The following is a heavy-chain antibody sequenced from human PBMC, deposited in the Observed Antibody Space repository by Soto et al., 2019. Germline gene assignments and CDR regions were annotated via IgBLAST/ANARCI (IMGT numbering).Heavy chain of an antibody. V-gene: IGHV3-33*01. CDR3: ARDLDYDYVWGSYRENWFDP. Sequence: GGSLRLSCAASGFTFSSYGMHWVRQAPGKGLEWVAVIWYDGSNKYHADSVKGRFTISRDNSKNTLYLQMNSLRAEDTAVYYCARDLDYDYVWGSYRENWFDPWGQGTLVTVSS. CDR1: GFTFSSYG. CDR2: IWYDGSNK. D-gene: IGHD3-16*02. J-gene: IGHJ5*02.